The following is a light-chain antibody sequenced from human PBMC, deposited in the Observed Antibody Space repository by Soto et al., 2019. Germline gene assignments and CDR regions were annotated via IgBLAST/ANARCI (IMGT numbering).Light chain of an antibody. CDR2: WAS. CDR3: QQSSTSPFT. V-gene: IGKV4-1*01. J-gene: IGKJ3*01. CDR1: QSVLDSSTNKNY. Sequence: DIVMTQSPDSLGVSLGERATINCKSSQSVLDSSTNKNYLSWYQQKFGQPPKLLIYWASSRESGVPDRFSGIGSVTDFTLTIASLQAEDVAVYYCQQSSTSPFTFGPGTRLHI.